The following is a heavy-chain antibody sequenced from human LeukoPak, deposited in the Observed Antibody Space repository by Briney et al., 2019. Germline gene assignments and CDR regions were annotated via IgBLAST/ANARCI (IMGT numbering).Heavy chain of an antibody. J-gene: IGHJ4*02. CDR1: GFTFDDYA. CDR3: AKDIGSRDSGFDY. D-gene: IGHD1-26*01. Sequence: GRSLRLSCAASGFTFDDYAMHWVRQAPGKGLEWVSGISWNSGSIGYADSVKGRFTISRDNAKNSLYLQMNSLRAEDMALYYCAKDIGSRDSGFDYWGQGTLVTVSS. V-gene: IGHV3-9*03. CDR2: ISWNSGSI.